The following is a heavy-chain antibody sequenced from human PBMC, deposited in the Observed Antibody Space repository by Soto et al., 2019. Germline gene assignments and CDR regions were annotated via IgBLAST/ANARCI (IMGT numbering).Heavy chain of an antibody. D-gene: IGHD3-3*01. J-gene: IGHJ6*02. CDR2: IKQDGSEK. CDR1: GFTFNSYW. V-gene: IGHV3-7*01. Sequence: GGSLRLSCAASGFTFNSYWMSWVRQAPGKGLEWVANIKQDGSEKYYVDSVKGRFTISRDNAKNSLYLQMNSLRAEDTAVYYCARDRVLRFLEWLPYYGMDVWGQGTTVTVS. CDR3: ARDRVLRFLEWLPYYGMDV.